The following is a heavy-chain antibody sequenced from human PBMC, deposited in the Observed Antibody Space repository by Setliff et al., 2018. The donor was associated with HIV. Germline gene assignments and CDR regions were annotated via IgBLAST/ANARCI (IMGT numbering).Heavy chain of an antibody. D-gene: IGHD4-17*01. CDR3: AAFFVTPLTTQDF. Sequence: SETLSLTCAVSVYSITSGYYWGWLRQPPGKGLEWIGSIYHSGTIYYNPSLKSRVTISRDTSTNQFSLKVSSVTAADTAIYYRAAFFVTPLTTQDFWGQGTLVTVSS. J-gene: IGHJ4*02. CDR2: IYHSGTI. CDR1: VYSITSGYY. V-gene: IGHV4-38-2*01.